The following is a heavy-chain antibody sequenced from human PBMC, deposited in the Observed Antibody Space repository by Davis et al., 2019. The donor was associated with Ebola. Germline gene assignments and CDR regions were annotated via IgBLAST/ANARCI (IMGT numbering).Heavy chain of an antibody. V-gene: IGHV3-73*01. CDR2: IRGKANSYAT. CDR3: TSGGYQADY. CDR1: GFTFSGSA. J-gene: IGHJ4*02. D-gene: IGHD5-12*01. Sequence: GESLKISCAASGFTFSGSAMHWVSQASGKGLEWVGRIRGKANSYATAYAASVKGRFTISRDDSKNTAYLQMNSLKTEDTAVYYCTSGGYQADYWGQGTLVTVSS.